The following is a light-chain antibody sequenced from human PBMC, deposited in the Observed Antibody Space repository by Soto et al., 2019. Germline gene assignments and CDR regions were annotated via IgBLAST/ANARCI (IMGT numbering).Light chain of an antibody. CDR2: DVR. J-gene: IGLJ3*02. CDR3: CSYTSTSTPWV. V-gene: IGLV2-14*03. CDR1: SSDVGGYNY. Sequence: QSVLTQPASVSGSPGQSITISCTGTSSDVGGYNYVSWYQHHPGKAPKLMIYDVRNRPSVVSSRFCGTDTANTAALPTSGLQAEEEADDYCCSYTSTSTPWVFGGGTKLTVL.